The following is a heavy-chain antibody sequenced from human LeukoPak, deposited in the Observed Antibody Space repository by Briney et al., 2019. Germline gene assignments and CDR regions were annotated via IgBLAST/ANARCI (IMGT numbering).Heavy chain of an antibody. Sequence: GGSLRPSCAASGFTFSSYWMHWVRQAPGKGLVWVSRINSDGSSTSYADSVKGRFTISRDNSKNTLYLQMNSLRTEDTALFYCARVYSSPALNNWFDPWGQGTLVTVSS. CDR2: INSDGSST. CDR3: ARVYSSPALNNWFDP. CDR1: GFTFSSYW. D-gene: IGHD3-22*01. V-gene: IGHV3-74*01. J-gene: IGHJ5*02.